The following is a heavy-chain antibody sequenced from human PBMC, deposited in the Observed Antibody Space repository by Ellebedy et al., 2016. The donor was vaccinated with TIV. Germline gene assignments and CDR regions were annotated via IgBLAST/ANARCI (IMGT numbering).Heavy chain of an antibody. D-gene: IGHD6-13*01. CDR3: ARAYSSSWYRD. J-gene: IGHJ4*02. CDR2: ISSSSSYI. Sequence: GGSLRLXXAASGFTFSSYSMNWVRQAPGKGLEWVSSISSSSSYIYYADSVKGRFTISRDNAKNSLYLQMNSLRAEDTAVYYCARAYSSSWYRDWGQGTLVTVSS. CDR1: GFTFSSYS. V-gene: IGHV3-21*01.